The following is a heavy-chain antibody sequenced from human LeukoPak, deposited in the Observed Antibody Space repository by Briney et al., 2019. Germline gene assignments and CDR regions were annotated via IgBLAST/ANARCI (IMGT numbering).Heavy chain of an antibody. D-gene: IGHD2-2*01. CDR2: ISAYNGNT. CDR1: GYTFTTYG. J-gene: IGHJ3*02. CDR3: ARVDCSSTSCYRLNVFDAFDI. V-gene: IGHV1-18*01. Sequence: ASVKVSCKASGYTFTTYGISWVRQAPGQGLEWMGWISAYNGNTNYAQKLQCRVTMTTDTSTSTAYMELRSLRSDDTAVYYCARVDCSSTSCYRLNVFDAFDIWGQGTMVTVSS.